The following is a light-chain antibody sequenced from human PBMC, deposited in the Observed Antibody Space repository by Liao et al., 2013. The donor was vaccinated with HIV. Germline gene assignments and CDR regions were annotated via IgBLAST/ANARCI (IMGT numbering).Light chain of an antibody. V-gene: IGLV3-1*01. CDR2: QDV. CDR3: QVWDSSSDHPYV. J-gene: IGLJ1*01. Sequence: SYELTQSPSVSVSPGQTASITCSGDKLGEKYVAWYQQKPGQSPLLVIYQDVQRPSGIPERLSASKSGNTATLTISRVEAADEADYYCQVWDSSSDHPYVFGTGTKVTVL. CDR1: KLGEKY.